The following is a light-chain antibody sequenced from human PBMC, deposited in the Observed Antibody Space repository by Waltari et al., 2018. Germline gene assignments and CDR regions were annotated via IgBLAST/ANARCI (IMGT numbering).Light chain of an antibody. CDR1: GSNIGAGSD. Sequence: QSVLPHPPSVSGAPGQRVTLPCPGSGSNIGAGSDVHWYQHLPGTAPKLLIYGNTNRPSGVPDQFSGSKSGTSASLVITGLQAEDEANYYCQSYDTRLGAWVFGGGTKLTVL. CDR3: QSYDTRLGAWV. CDR2: GNT. J-gene: IGLJ3*02. V-gene: IGLV1-40*01.